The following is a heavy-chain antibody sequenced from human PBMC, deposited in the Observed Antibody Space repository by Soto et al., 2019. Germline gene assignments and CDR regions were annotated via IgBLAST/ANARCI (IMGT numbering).Heavy chain of an antibody. CDR1: GVSISSYY. Sequence: QVQLQESGPGLVKPSETLSLTCTVSGVSISSYYWSWIRQPTGKGLEWIGYIYYSGSTNYNPSLKRRVTISVDTSKNQVSLKLSSVTAADTAVYYCARRWGYAFDIWGQGTMVTVSS. J-gene: IGHJ3*02. D-gene: IGHD1-26*01. V-gene: IGHV4-59*08. CDR3: ARRWGYAFDI. CDR2: IYYSGST.